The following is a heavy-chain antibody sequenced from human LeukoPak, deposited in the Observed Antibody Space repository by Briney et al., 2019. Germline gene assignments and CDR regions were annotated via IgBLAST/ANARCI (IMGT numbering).Heavy chain of an antibody. CDR3: VSFPYGSGSYWFDS. CDR2: IYYSGST. V-gene: IGHV4-39*01. CDR1: GGSISSSSYW. J-gene: IGHJ5*01. D-gene: IGHD3-10*01. Sequence: SETLSLTCTVSGGSISSSSYWWGWIRQPPGKGLEWIGSIYYSGSTYYNPSLKSRVTISVDTSKNRFSLKLSSVTAADTAVYYCVSFPYGSGSYWFDSWGQGTLVTVSS.